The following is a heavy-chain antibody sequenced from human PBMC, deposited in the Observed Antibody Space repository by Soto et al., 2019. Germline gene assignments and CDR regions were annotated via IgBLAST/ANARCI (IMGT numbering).Heavy chain of an antibody. CDR3: TTSNLGVDF. D-gene: IGHD1-1*01. Sequence: GVSLRLSCAASGLIFSDVWMTWVRQAPGKGLEWVGRIKTKPDDGTIDYAAPVRGRFTISRDDSKNTLYLQMTSLTPDDTGVYYCTTSNLGVDFWGPGTLVTV. V-gene: IGHV3-15*01. CDR2: IKTKPDDGTI. CDR1: GLIFSDVW. J-gene: IGHJ4*02.